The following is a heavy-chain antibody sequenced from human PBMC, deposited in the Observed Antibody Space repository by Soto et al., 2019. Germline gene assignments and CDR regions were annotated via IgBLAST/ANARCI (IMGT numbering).Heavy chain of an antibody. Sequence: ASVKVSCKASGYTFTAYYIHWVRQAPGQGLEWMGWINPHNGGTNYAQKFQGRVTMTRDTSISTAYMELSRLRSDDTAVYYCARGYYYDSSGNLAYWGQGPLVTVSS. V-gene: IGHV1-2*02. D-gene: IGHD3-22*01. J-gene: IGHJ4*02. CDR1: GYTFTAYY. CDR3: ARGYYYDSSGNLAY. CDR2: INPHNGGT.